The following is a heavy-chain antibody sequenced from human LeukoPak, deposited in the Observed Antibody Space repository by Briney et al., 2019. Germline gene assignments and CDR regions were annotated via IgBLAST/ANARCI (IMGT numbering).Heavy chain of an antibody. CDR1: GFTFSSYS. D-gene: IGHD6-19*01. CDR2: ISSSSSSYI. J-gene: IGHJ6*02. Sequence: GGSLRLSCAASGFTFSSYSMNWVRQAPGKGLEWVSSISSSSSSYIYYADSVKGRFTISGDNAKNSLYLQMNSLRAEDTAVYYCAREMLSGWLLSYYYYGMDVWGQGTTVTVSS. V-gene: IGHV3-21*01. CDR3: AREMLSGWLLSYYYYGMDV.